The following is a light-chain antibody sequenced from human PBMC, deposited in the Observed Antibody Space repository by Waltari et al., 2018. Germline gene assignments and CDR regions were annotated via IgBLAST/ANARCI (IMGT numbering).Light chain of an antibody. CDR1: QSISSY. CDR3: QQTYSDPRT. V-gene: IGKV3-11*01. CDR2: DGA. Sequence: IVLTQSPATLSLSPGARATLSCRASQSISSYLAWYQQKPGQAPRLLICDGANRATGIPARFSGSGSKTDFTLTISSLQPEDFATFYCQQTYSDPRTFGGGTKV. J-gene: IGKJ4*01.